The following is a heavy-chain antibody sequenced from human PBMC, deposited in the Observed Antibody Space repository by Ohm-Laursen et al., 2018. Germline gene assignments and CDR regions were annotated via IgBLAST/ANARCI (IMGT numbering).Heavy chain of an antibody. D-gene: IGHD3-10*01. Sequence: SLRLSCSASGFTFDDYAMHWVRQAPGKGLEWVSGISRNSGSIGYADSVKGRFTISRDNTKNSLYLQMNSLRAEDTALYYCAKDSSGGYYGMHVWGQGTTVTVSS. CDR3: AKDSSGGYYGMHV. CDR1: GFTFDDYA. J-gene: IGHJ6*02. V-gene: IGHV3-9*01. CDR2: ISRNSGSI.